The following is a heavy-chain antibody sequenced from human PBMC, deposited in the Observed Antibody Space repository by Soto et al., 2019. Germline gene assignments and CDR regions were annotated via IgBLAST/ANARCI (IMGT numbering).Heavy chain of an antibody. V-gene: IGHV3-15*07. Sequence: PGGSLRLSCAASGFPFSNAWMNWVRQAPGKGLEWVGRIKSKTDGGTTDYAAPVKGRFTISRDDSKNTLYLQMNSLKTEDTAVYYCTTTFAPYSYSSSSYYWGQGTLVTVSS. CDR3: TTTFAPYSYSSSSYY. CDR1: GFPFSNAW. D-gene: IGHD6-6*01. J-gene: IGHJ4*02. CDR2: IKSKTDGGTT.